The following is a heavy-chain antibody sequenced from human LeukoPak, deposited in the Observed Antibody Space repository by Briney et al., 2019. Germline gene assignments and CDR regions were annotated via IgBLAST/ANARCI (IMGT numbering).Heavy chain of an antibody. J-gene: IGHJ4*02. CDR1: GFTFSSYA. V-gene: IGHV3-23*01. Sequence: GGSLRLSCAASGFTFSSYAMSCVRQAPGKGLEWVSTISGSGGSTSYADSVKGRFTISRDNSKNTLYLLMNSLRAEDTAVYYCEKDPNKLPPSFYFDYWGQGALVTVSS. D-gene: IGHD2-15*01. CDR2: ISGSGGST. CDR3: EKDPNKLPPSFYFDY.